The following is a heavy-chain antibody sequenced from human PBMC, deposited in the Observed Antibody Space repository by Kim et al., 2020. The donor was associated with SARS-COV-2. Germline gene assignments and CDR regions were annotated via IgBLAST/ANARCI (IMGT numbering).Heavy chain of an antibody. V-gene: IGHV1-2*02. D-gene: IGHD2-21*02. Sequence: ASVKVSCKASGYTFTDYYMHWVRQAPGQGHEWMGWINPNSGGTNYAQKFQGRVTMTRDTSISTVYMELSRLRSDDTALYYCARFSVMTPPFDHWGQGTLV. J-gene: IGHJ4*02. CDR2: INPNSGGT. CDR1: GYTFTDYY. CDR3: ARFSVMTPPFDH.